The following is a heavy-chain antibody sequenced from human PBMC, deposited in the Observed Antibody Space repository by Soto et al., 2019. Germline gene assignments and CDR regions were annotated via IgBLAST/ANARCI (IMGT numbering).Heavy chain of an antibody. CDR2: IYPGDSDT. V-gene: IGHV5-51*01. Sequence: GESLKISCKGSGYSFTSYWIGWVRQMPGKGLEWMGIIYPGDSDTRYSPSFQGQVTISADKSISTAYLQWSSLKASDTAMYYCASYPAGYSSGWYGNWFDPWGQGTLVTVSS. CDR3: ASYPAGYSSGWYGNWFDP. D-gene: IGHD6-19*01. J-gene: IGHJ5*02. CDR1: GYSFTSYW.